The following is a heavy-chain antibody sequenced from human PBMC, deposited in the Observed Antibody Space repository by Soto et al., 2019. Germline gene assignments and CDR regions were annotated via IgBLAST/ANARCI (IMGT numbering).Heavy chain of an antibody. CDR3: ARDSGKVAYFDY. V-gene: IGHV3-72*01. CDR1: GFTFSDHY. Sequence: EVQLVESGGGLVQPGGSQRLSCAASGFTFSDHYMDWVRQAPGKGLEWVVRIRNKPNSYTTDYAASVKGRFTISRDDSKDSLYLQMNSLTTEDTAIYDCARDSGKVAYFDYWGHGTLATVSS. D-gene: IGHD1-26*01. J-gene: IGHJ4*01. CDR2: IRNKPNSYTT.